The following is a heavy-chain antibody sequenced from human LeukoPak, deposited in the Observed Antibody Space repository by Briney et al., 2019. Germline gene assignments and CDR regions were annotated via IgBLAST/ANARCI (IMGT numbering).Heavy chain of an antibody. CDR1: GGPFITYY. V-gene: IGHV4-59*01. D-gene: IGHD2-15*01. CDR3: AGGVVGLDFRVDV. Sequence: SESLSLTCTVSGGPFITYYWSWIRQPPGKGLGWIGLVFYDVTTNYNPSLKSRVTISADTSKSQNSLKLSSVTAADTAVYYWAGGVVGLDFRVDVWGQGTTVTVSS. J-gene: IGHJ6*02. CDR2: VFYDVTT.